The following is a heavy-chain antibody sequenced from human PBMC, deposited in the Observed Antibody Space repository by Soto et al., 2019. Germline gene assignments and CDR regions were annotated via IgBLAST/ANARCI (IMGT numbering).Heavy chain of an antibody. CDR1: GYSFTSYW. J-gene: IGHJ4*02. CDR2: IYPGDSDT. CDR3: ARVSLIGPGLHLGELSLAPFDY. V-gene: IGHV5-51*01. D-gene: IGHD3-16*02. Sequence: GESLKISCKGSGYSFTSYWIGWVRQMPGKGLEWMGIIYPGDSDTRYSPSFQGQVTISADKSISTAYLQWSSLKASDTAMYYCARVSLIGPGLHLGELSLAPFDYWGQGTLVTVSS.